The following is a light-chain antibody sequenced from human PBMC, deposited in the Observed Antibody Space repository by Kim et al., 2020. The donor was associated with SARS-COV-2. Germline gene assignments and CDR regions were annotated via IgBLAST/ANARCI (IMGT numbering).Light chain of an antibody. CDR3: QVWDSTTGYV. CDR1: NIGSKD. J-gene: IGLJ1*01. CDR2: RDS. Sequence: SYELTQPLSVSVALGQTARITCGGNNIGSKDVHWYQQKPGQAPVLVIYRDSNRPSGIPERFSGSKSGNTATLTISRAQAVDEADYYCQVWDSTTGYVFGTGTKVTVL. V-gene: IGLV3-9*01.